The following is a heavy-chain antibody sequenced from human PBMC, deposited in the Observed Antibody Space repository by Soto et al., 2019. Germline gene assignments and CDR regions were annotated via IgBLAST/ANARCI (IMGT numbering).Heavy chain of an antibody. Sequence: QVQLVESGGGVVQPGRSPRLSCAASGFTFSSFAVHWVRQAPGKGLEWVAFISYDGSSKYHADSVKGRFTISRDNSKNTLYLQMNSLRAEDTAVYHCARGDGSGSYLLDYWGQGTLVTVSS. D-gene: IGHD3-10*01. CDR1: GFTFSSFA. CDR2: ISYDGSSK. J-gene: IGHJ4*02. CDR3: ARGDGSGSYLLDY. V-gene: IGHV3-30-3*01.